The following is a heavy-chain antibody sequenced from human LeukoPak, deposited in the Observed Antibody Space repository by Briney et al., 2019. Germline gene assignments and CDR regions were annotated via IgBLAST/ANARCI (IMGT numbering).Heavy chain of an antibody. V-gene: IGHV3-21*01. D-gene: IGHD3-10*01. CDR1: GLSFSVYS. Sequence: GGSLRLSCAASGLSFSVYSMSWVRQAPGKGLEWVSSISSSSTYIYYADSVKGGFTISRDNAKYSLYLQMTSLRAEDTAVYYCARGYYYGSGSYFDYWGQGTLVTVSS. J-gene: IGHJ4*02. CDR2: ISSSSTYI. CDR3: ARGYYYGSGSYFDY.